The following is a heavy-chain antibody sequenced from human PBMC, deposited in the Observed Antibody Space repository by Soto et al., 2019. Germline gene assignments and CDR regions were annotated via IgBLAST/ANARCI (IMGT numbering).Heavy chain of an antibody. CDR2: INTANGNT. Sequence: GASVKVSCKTSGYTFTSYSIHWVRQAPGQRPEWMGWINTANGNTKYSQKFQGRVTITRDRSATTASMELSSLRSEDTAVYYCAKDLMYYYDSSGYYPLDYWGQGTLVTVSS. D-gene: IGHD3-22*01. J-gene: IGHJ4*01. V-gene: IGHV1-3*04. CDR3: AKDLMYYYDSSGYYPLDY. CDR1: GYTFTSYS.